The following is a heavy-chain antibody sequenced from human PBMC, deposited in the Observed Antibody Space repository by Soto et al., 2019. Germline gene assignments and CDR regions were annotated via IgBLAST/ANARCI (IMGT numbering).Heavy chain of an antibody. CDR3: ARGRGTSGTFDY. CDR1: GYSFTNYY. D-gene: IGHD1-1*01. J-gene: IGHJ4*02. CDR2: INPSGDST. Sequence: VASVKVSCKASGYSFTNYYVHWVRQAPGQGLEWMGIINPSGDSTNFAQKFQGRVTMTRDTSTSTVYMVLSSLRSEDTAVYYCARGRGTSGTFDYWGQGTLVTVSS. V-gene: IGHV1-46*01.